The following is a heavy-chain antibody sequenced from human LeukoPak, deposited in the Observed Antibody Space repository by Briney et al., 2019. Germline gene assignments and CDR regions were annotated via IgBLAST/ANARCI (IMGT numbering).Heavy chain of an antibody. V-gene: IGHV1-24*01. CDR3: ATPITMVRGVGYWFDP. Sequence: ASVKVSCKVSGYTLTELSMHWVRQAPGKGLEWMGGFDPEDGETIYAQKFQGRVTMTEDTSTDTAYMELSSLRSEDTAVYYSATPITMVRGVGYWFDPWGQGTLVTVSS. CDR2: FDPEDGET. J-gene: IGHJ5*02. CDR1: GYTLTELS. D-gene: IGHD3-10*01.